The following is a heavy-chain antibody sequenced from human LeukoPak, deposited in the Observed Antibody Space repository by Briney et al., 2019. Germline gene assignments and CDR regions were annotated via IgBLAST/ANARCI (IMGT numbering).Heavy chain of an antibody. V-gene: IGHV4-38-2*02. J-gene: IGHJ4*02. CDR3: ARHKRYCSGGSCFDPFDY. CDR2: IYHSGST. D-gene: IGHD2-15*01. CDR1: GYSISSGYF. Sequence: PSETLSLTCTVSGYSISSGYFWGWIRQPPGKGLEWIGTIYHSGSTYYNASLESRVTISVDTSKNQFSLKLSSVTAADTAVYYCARHKRYCSGGSCFDPFDYWGQGTLVTVSS.